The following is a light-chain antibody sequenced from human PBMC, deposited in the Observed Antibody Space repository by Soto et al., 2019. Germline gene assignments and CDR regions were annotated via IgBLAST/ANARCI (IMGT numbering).Light chain of an antibody. CDR1: QSVPDNY. Sequence: EIVFTQSPGTLSLSPGERAILSCRASQSVPDNYLAWYQQRPGQAPKLLIYGASNRVTGIPHRFSGSGSGTDFTLTVSSLESEDFAVYYWQHYGDSPPFTFGPGTKVDIK. CDR3: QHYGDSPPFT. CDR2: GAS. J-gene: IGKJ3*01. V-gene: IGKV3-20*01.